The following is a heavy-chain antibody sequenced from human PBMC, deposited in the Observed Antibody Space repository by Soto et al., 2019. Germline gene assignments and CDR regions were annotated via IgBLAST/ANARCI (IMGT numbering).Heavy chain of an antibody. CDR2: INAGNGNT. J-gene: IGHJ4*02. D-gene: IGHD2-15*01. Sequence: GASVKVSCKASGYTFTSYAMHWVRQAPGQRLEWMGWINAGNGNTKYSQKFQGRVTITRDTSASTAYMELSSLRSEDTAVYYCARVYCSGGSCYLDYLGQGTPVTVPQ. V-gene: IGHV1-3*01. CDR3: ARVYCSGGSCYLDY. CDR1: GYTFTSYA.